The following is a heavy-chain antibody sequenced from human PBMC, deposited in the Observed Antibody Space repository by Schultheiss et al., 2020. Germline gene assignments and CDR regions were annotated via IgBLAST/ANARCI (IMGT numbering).Heavy chain of an antibody. Sequence: SETLSLTCTVSGGSISSSSYYWGWIRQPPGKGLEWIGEIYHSGRTTYNPSLKSRVTISVDTSKNQFSLKLSSVTAADTAVYYCARQYSSSWRALFWFDPWGQGTLVTVSS. CDR1: GGSISSSSYY. D-gene: IGHD6-13*01. J-gene: IGHJ5*02. CDR3: ARQYSSSWRALFWFDP. CDR2: IYHSGRT. V-gene: IGHV4-39*01.